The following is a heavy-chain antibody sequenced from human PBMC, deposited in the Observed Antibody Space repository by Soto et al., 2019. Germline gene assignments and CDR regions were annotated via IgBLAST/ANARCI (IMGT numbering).Heavy chain of an antibody. V-gene: IGHV3-48*02. CDR1: GFTFSGYS. D-gene: IGHD1-26*01. Sequence: EVQLVESGGGLVRRGGSLRLSCAASGFTFSGYSMNWVRQASGKGLGRVSYISSGSKTIFYADSVKGRFSISRDNAKNSQYLQMNSLRDEDTAVYFCAREDILGARSFDYWGQGTLVTVSS. CDR3: AREDILGARSFDY. CDR2: ISSGSKTI. J-gene: IGHJ4*02.